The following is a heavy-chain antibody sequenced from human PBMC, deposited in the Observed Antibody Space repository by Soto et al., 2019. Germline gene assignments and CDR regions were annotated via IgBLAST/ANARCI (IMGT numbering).Heavy chain of an antibody. CDR3: AKDLAIFSWDTCPQNHRFGT. CDR2: ISFDGINK. J-gene: IGHJ4*02. CDR1: AFAFSTYA. Sequence: QVQLVESGGGGVQPGGSLRLSCAASAFAFSTYAMHWVRQAPGKGLEWVAIISFDGINKFYANSVKGRFTISRDNSKNTLDLEITSLGAEDTAGYFFAKDLAIFSWDTCPQNHRFGTRGQGILVTVSS. V-gene: IGHV3-30*18. D-gene: IGHD3-10*01.